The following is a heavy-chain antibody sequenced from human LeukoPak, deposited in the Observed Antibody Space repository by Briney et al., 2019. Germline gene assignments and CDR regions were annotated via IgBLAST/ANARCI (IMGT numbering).Heavy chain of an antibody. Sequence: GGSLRLSCAASGFTFSDYYMSWIRQAPGKGLEWVSYISSSGSTIYYADSVKGRFNISRENAKNSLYLQMNSLRVEDTAVYYCAELGITMIGGVWGKGTTVTISS. CDR1: GFTFSDYY. J-gene: IGHJ6*04. V-gene: IGHV3-11*04. D-gene: IGHD3-10*02. CDR3: AELGITMIGGV. CDR2: ISSSGSTI.